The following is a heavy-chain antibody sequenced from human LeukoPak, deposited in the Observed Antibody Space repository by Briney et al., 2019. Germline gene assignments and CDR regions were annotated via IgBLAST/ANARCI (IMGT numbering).Heavy chain of an antibody. V-gene: IGHV3-23*01. CDR2: ISDTGRLS. D-gene: IGHD2/OR15-2a*01. J-gene: IGHJ4*02. CDR3: ARGGGPPTTYFDY. CDR1: GYTFSSSA. Sequence: GGSLRLSCAASGYTFSSSAMSWVRQAPGKGLEWVAAISDTGRLSYCADSVNGRFTISRDNSKNTLYLQMNSLRGEDTAVYYCARGGGPPTTYFDYWGQGTLVTVSS.